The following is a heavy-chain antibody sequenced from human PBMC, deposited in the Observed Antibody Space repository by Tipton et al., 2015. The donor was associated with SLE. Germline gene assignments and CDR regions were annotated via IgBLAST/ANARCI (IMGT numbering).Heavy chain of an antibody. J-gene: IGHJ4*02. D-gene: IGHD3-10*01. V-gene: IGHV3-30*02. Sequence: SLRLSCAASGFTFSIYAMHWVRQAPGKGLEWVAFIRSDGSTNYDADSVKGRFTISRDNSKNTLYLQMNNLRSEDTALYYCANNRGVATVPGDYWGQGTLVTVSS. CDR2: IRSDGSTN. CDR1: GFTFSIYA. CDR3: ANNRGVATVPGDY.